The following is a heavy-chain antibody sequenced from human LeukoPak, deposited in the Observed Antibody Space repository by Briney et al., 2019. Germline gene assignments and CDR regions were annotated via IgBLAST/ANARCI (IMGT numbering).Heavy chain of an antibody. CDR2: IYTSGTT. J-gene: IGHJ4*02. CDR1: GGSISSYY. D-gene: IGHD4-17*01. CDR3: ARLSTVTTSFDY. Sequence: NPSETLSFTCTVSGGSISSYYWSWIRQPAGKGLEWIGRIYTSGTTHYNPSLKSRVTMSVDTSKNQFSLKLSSVTAADTAVYYCARLSTVTTSFDYWGQGTLVTVSS. V-gene: IGHV4-4*07.